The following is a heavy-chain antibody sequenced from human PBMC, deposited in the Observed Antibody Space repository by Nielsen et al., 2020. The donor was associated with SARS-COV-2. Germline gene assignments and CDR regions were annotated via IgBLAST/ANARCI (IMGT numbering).Heavy chain of an antibody. CDR2: ISYDGSNK. CDR3: AKRAGSSWTEYFQH. Sequence: WIRQPPGKGLEWVAVISYDGSNKYYAGSVKGRFTISRDDSKNTLYLQMNSLRAEDTAVYYCAKRAGSSWTEYFQHWGQGTLVTVSS. V-gene: IGHV3-30*18. J-gene: IGHJ1*01. D-gene: IGHD6-13*01.